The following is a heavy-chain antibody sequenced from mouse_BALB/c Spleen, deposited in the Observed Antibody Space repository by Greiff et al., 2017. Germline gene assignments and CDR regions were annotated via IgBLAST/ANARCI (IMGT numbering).Heavy chain of an antibody. Sequence: VMLVESGAELARPGASVKMSCKASGYTFTSYTMHWVKQRPGQGLEWIGYINPSSGYTNYNQKFKDKATLTADKSSSTAYMQLSSLTSEDSAVYYCARRRSNWGFDYWGQGTTLTVSS. CDR2: INPSSGYT. J-gene: IGHJ2*01. CDR1: GYTFTSYT. D-gene: IGHD4-1*01. CDR3: ARRRSNWGFDY. V-gene: IGHV1-4*01.